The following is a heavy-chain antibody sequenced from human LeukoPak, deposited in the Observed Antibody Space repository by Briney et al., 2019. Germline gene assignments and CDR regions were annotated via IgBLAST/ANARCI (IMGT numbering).Heavy chain of an antibody. J-gene: IGHJ3*02. CDR1: GGSISSYY. Sequence: SETLSLTCTASGGSISSYYWSWIRQPPGKGLEWIGYIYYSGSTNYNPSLKGRVTISVDTSKNQFSLKLSSVTAADTAVYYCARSGSRSTNAFDIWGQGTMVTVSS. CDR2: IYYSGST. CDR3: ARSGSRSTNAFDI. D-gene: IGHD3-10*01. V-gene: IGHV4-59*08.